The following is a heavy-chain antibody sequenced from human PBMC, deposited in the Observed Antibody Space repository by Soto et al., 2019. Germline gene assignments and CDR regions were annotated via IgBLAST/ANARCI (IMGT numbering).Heavy chain of an antibody. D-gene: IGHD1-7*01. CDR2: MNPNSGNT. V-gene: IGHV1-8*01. CDR1: GYTFTSYD. Sequence: ASVKVSCKASGYTFTSYDISWVRQATGQGLEWMGWMNPNSGNTGYAQKLQGRDNMNRNTSISTAYIEMSNLRSEDTAVYYCATGKTGTNYYYYYYMDVWGKGTTVTVPS. J-gene: IGHJ6*03. CDR3: ATGKTGTNYYYYYYMDV.